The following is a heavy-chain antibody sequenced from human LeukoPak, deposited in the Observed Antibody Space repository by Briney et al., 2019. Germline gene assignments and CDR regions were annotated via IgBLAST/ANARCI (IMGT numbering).Heavy chain of an antibody. CDR3: ARDVRKSAALYY. D-gene: IGHD2-2*01. V-gene: IGHV3-33*01. CDR1: GFTFSDLG. CDR2: IWPDGSSR. Sequence: GGSLRLSCAASGFTFSDLGMHWVRQAPGKGLDWVAVIWPDGSSRYYAESVKGRFTISRDNSKNTLYLQMNSLRAEDTAIYYGARDVRKSAALYYWGQGTLVTVSS. J-gene: IGHJ4*02.